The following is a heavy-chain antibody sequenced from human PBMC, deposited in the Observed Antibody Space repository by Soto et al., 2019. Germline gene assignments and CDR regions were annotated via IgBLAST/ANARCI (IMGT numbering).Heavy chain of an antibody. D-gene: IGHD3-16*01. J-gene: IGHJ6*01. V-gene: IGHV1-2*04. CDR3: ARNSSNGLGYHYVMIV. Sequence: VKVSCKASGYTFTDFYIHWIREAPGQGLEGMGWINPNSGGTNYAQKFQDWVTMTRDTSISTAQRERSRLRSVYSAVFYGARNSSNGLGYHYVMIVWGQGTTVTVSS. CDR1: GYTFTDFY. CDR2: INPNSGGT.